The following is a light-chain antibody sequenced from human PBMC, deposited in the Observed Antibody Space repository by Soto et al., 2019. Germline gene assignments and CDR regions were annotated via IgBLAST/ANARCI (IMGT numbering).Light chain of an antibody. CDR3: CSYAGSFTWV. CDR1: SSDLGAYNF. CDR2: DVT. J-gene: IGLJ3*02. Sequence: QSALTQPRSVSGSPGQSVTISCSGTSSDLGAYNFVSWYQHHPGRAPKLMIYDVTLRPSGVPYRFSGSKSGNTASLTISGLQAEDEADYYSCSYAGSFTWVFGGGTK. V-gene: IGLV2-11*01.